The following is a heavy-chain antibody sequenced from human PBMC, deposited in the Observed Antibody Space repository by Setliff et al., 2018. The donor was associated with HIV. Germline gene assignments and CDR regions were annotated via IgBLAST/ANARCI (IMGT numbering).Heavy chain of an antibody. V-gene: IGHV3-23*01. J-gene: IGHJ4*02. Sequence: LGESLKISCAASGFTFSSYAMSWVRQAPGRGLEWVSAISGSGGSTYYADSVKGRFTISRDNSKNTLYLQMNSLRAEDTAVYYCASQGGGYSYANFDYWGQGTLVTVSS. CDR2: ISGSGGST. D-gene: IGHD5-18*01. CDR1: GFTFSSYA. CDR3: ASQGGGYSYANFDY.